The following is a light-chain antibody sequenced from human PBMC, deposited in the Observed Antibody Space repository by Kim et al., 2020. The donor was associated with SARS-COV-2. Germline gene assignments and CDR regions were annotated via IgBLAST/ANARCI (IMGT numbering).Light chain of an antibody. V-gene: IGLV2-14*03. CDR2: HVS. J-gene: IGLJ1*01. CDR1: SSDVGGYNY. CDR3: SSYTSISTYV. Sequence: GQSITISCPGTSSDVGGYNYVSWYQQHPGKAPKLMIYHVSYRPSGVSNRFSGSKSGNTASLTISGLQADDEADYYCSSYTSISTYVFGTGTKVTVL.